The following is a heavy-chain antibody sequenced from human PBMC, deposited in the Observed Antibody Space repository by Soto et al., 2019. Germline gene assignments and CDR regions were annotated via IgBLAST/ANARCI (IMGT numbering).Heavy chain of an antibody. J-gene: IGHJ6*02. Sequence: PSETLSLTCTVSGGSISSYYWSWIRQPPGKGLEWIGYIYYSGSTNYNPSLKSRVTISVDTSKNQFSLKLSSVTAADTAVYYCASSNIAAAGFGYYAMDVWGQGTTVTVSS. CDR3: ASSNIAAAGFGYYAMDV. V-gene: IGHV4-59*01. D-gene: IGHD6-13*01. CDR2: IYYSGST. CDR1: GGSISSYY.